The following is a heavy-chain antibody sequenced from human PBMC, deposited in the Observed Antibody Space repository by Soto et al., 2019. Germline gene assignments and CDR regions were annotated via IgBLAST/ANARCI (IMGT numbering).Heavy chain of an antibody. D-gene: IGHD1-7*01. CDR2: IYHSGST. V-gene: IGHV4-30-2*01. CDR1: GGSISSGGYS. Sequence: KASETLSLTCAVSGGSISSGGYSWSWIRQPPGKGLEWIGYIYHSGSTYYNPSLKSRVTISVDRSKNQFSLKLSSVTAADTAVYYCARELELLSSWFDPWGQGTLVTVSS. J-gene: IGHJ5*02. CDR3: ARELELLSSWFDP.